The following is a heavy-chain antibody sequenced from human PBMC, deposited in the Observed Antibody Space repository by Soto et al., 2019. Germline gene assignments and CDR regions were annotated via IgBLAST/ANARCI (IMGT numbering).Heavy chain of an antibody. D-gene: IGHD5-18*01. CDR3: TRLPPTYTAMVTAPFDY. J-gene: IGHJ4*02. CDR2: IRSKANSYAT. CDR1: GFTFSGSA. Sequence: PGGSLRLSCAASGFTFSGSAMHWVRQASGKGLEWVGRIRSKANSYATAYAASVKGRFTISRDDSKNTAYLQMNSLKTEDTAVYYCTRLPPTYTAMVTAPFDYWGQGTLVTVSS. V-gene: IGHV3-73*01.